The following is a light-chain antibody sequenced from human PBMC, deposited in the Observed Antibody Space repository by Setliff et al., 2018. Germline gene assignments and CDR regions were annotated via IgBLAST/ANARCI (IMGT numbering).Light chain of an antibody. CDR3: SSYTSSSTQV. Sequence: QSVLTQPASVSGSPGQSITISCTGTSSDVGGYNYVSWYQQHPGKAPKLMIYDVSNRPSGVSNRFSGSKSGNTASLTISGLQAEDEADYYCSSYTSSSTQVFGTGTKGIVL. CDR1: SSDVGGYNY. J-gene: IGLJ1*01. CDR2: DVS. V-gene: IGLV2-14*03.